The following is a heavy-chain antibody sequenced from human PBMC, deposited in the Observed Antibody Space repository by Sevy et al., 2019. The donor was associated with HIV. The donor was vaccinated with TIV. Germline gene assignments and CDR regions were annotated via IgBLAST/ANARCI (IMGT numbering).Heavy chain of an antibody. J-gene: IGHJ4*02. D-gene: IGHD2-2*01. CDR2: ISSSSNTI. Sequence: GGSLRLSCAASGFTFSNYNMNWVRQAPGKGLEWASYISSSSNTIYYADSVKGRFTISRDNAKNSLYLQMNSLRAEDTAVYYCARDGGCSSTSCLLYFDYWGQGSLVTVSS. CDR1: GFTFSNYN. V-gene: IGHV3-48*04. CDR3: ARDGGCSSTSCLLYFDY.